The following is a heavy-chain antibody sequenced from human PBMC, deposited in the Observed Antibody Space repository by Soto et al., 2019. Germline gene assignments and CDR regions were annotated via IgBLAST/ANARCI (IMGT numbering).Heavy chain of an antibody. CDR1: GGSISSSY. CDR3: AIVERYWSCRRCYGFDK. CDR2: MYYSGST. D-gene: IGHD2-2*01. J-gene: IGHJ4*02. V-gene: IGHV4-59*01. Sequence: PSETLSLTCTVYGGSISSSYWSWIRQPPGKGLEWIGYMYYSGSTNYNPSLKRRVTISIDTSRNQFSLKLSSVTAADTAVYYCAIVERYWSCRRCYGFDKWGQGTLVTVSS.